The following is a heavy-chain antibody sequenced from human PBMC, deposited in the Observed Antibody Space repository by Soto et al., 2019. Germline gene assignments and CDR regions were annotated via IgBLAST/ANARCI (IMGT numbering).Heavy chain of an antibody. V-gene: IGHV1-69*01. J-gene: IGHJ4*02. CDR3: TRSYGYTFVGSLDN. Sequence: QVQLVQSGPEVKKPGSSVKVPCKASGDTFNSYVITWVRHAPGQGLEWLGGITTAFGTTSYAQNFQDRLPITPDEAATTAPMELSSLTSDATAMYYCTRSYGYTFVGSLDNWGQGTRVTGSS. CDR1: GDTFNSYV. D-gene: IGHD5-18*01. CDR2: ITTAFGTT.